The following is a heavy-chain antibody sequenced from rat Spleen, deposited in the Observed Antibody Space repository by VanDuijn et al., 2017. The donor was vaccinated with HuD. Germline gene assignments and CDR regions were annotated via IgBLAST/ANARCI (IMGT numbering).Heavy chain of an antibody. V-gene: IGHV5-17*01. D-gene: IGHD4-3*01. Sequence: EVQLVESGGGLVQPGRSLKFSCAASGFTFSDYAMAWVRQAPKKGLEWVATLSYDGSSTYYRNSVKGRFTISRDNAKSTLYLQMDSLRSEDTATYYCARHNSGYGVMDAWGQGASVTVSS. CDR2: LSYDGSST. CDR1: GFTFSDYA. J-gene: IGHJ4*01. CDR3: ARHNSGYGVMDA.